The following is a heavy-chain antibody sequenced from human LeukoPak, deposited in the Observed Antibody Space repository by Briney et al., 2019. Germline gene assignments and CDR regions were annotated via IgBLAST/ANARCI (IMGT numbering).Heavy chain of an antibody. CDR3: ARSLVRGIAAAGY. J-gene: IGHJ4*02. Sequence: PGGSLRLSCAASGFTFSSYAMHWVRQAPGKGLEWVAVISYDGSNKYYADSVKGRFTISRDNAKNSLYLQMNSLRAEDTAVYYCARSLVRGIAAAGYWGQGTLVTVSS. CDR2: ISYDGSNK. CDR1: GFTFSSYA. D-gene: IGHD6-13*01. V-gene: IGHV3-30-3*01.